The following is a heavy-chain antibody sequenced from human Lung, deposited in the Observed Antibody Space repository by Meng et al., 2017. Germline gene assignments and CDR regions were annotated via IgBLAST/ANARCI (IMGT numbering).Heavy chain of an antibody. CDR2: INHSGST. Sequence: VQLQSWGAGLLKPSDTLSLTCVVSGGSFSDYYWSWIRQPPGKGLEWIGEINHSGSTNYNPSLESRATISVDTSQNNLSLKLSSVTAADSAVYYCARGPTTMAHDFDYWGQGTLVTVSS. CDR1: GGSFSDYY. D-gene: IGHD4-11*01. CDR3: ARGPTTMAHDFDY. V-gene: IGHV4-34*01. J-gene: IGHJ4*02.